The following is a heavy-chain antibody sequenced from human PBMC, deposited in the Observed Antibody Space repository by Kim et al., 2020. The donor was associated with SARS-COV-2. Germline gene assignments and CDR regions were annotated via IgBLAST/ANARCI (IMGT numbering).Heavy chain of an antibody. D-gene: IGHD6-13*01. CDR2: IYTSGST. V-gene: IGHV4-4*07. CDR3: AREVAAAGHYYFDY. J-gene: IGHJ4*02. CDR1: GGSISSYY. Sequence: SETLSLTCTVSGGSISSYYWSWIRQPAGKGLEWIGRIYTSGSTNYNPSLKSRVTMSVDTSKNQFSLKLSSVTAADTAVYYCAREVAAAGHYYFDYWGQGTLVTVSS.